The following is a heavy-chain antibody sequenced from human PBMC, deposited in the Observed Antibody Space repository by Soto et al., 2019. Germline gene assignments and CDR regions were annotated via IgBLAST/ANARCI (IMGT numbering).Heavy chain of an antibody. CDR3: ARLPLHYYDSNGYLDYYYYDMDV. V-gene: IGHV5-10-1*01. J-gene: IGHJ6*02. Sequence: PGESLKISCQGSGYTFTLYWINWVRQMPGKGLEWMGRIDPSDSYTTYSPSFQGHVTFSADKSFSTAYLQWSSLKASDTAMYYCARLPLHYYDSNGYLDYYYYDMDVWGQGTTVTVSS. CDR1: GYTFTLYW. CDR2: IDPSDSYT. D-gene: IGHD3-22*01.